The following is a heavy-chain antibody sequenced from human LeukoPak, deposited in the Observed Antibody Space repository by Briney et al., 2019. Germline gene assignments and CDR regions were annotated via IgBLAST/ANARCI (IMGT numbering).Heavy chain of an antibody. Sequence: SVKVSCKASGYTFTGYYMHWVRQAPGQGLEWMGGIIPILKTTNYAQKFQGRVTITADESMTTAYMELSSLRSEDTAVYYCARGHYYDSSGYPLGYWGQGTLVTVSS. V-gene: IGHV1-69*13. CDR1: GYTFTGYY. CDR2: IIPILKTT. CDR3: ARGHYYDSSGYPLGY. J-gene: IGHJ4*02. D-gene: IGHD3-22*01.